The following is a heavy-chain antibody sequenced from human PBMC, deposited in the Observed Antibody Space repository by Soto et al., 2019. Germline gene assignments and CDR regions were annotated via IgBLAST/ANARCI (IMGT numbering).Heavy chain of an antibody. V-gene: IGHV3-7*01. CDR1: GFTFSSYW. D-gene: IGHD2-2*01. CDR3: ARESIVVVPAAIPYYYGMDV. Sequence: EVQLVESGGGLVQPWGSLRLSCAASGFTFSSYWMSWVRQAPGKGLEWVANIKQDGSEKYYVDSVKGRFTISRDNAKNSLYLQMNSLRAEDTAVYYCARESIVVVPAAIPYYYGMDVWGQGTTVTVSS. CDR2: IKQDGSEK. J-gene: IGHJ6*02.